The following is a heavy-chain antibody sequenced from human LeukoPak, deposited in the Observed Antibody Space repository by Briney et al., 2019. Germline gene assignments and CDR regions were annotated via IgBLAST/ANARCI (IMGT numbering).Heavy chain of an antibody. CDR3: AKDPPLRYFDWLLGDAFDI. CDR1: GFTFSSYA. Sequence: PGGSLRLSCAASGFTFSSYAMSWVRQAPGKGLEWVSAISGSGGSTYYADSVKGRFTISRDNSKKTLYLQMNSLRAEDTAVYYCAKDPPLRYFDWLLGDAFDIWGQGTMVTVSS. CDR2: ISGSGGST. J-gene: IGHJ3*02. D-gene: IGHD3-9*01. V-gene: IGHV3-23*01.